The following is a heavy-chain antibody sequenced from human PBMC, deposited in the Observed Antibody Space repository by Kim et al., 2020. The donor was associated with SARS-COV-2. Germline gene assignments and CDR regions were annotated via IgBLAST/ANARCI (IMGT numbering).Heavy chain of an antibody. V-gene: IGHV1-69*13. J-gene: IGHJ5*02. CDR3: ASGPMGYDILTGYPLPKVDWFDP. Sequence: SVKVSCKASGGTFSSYAISWVRQAPGQGLEWMGGIIPIFGTANYAQKFQGRVTITADESTSTAYMELSSLRSEDTAVYYCASGPMGYDILTGYPLPKVDWFDPWGQGTLVTVSS. CDR1: GGTFSSYA. D-gene: IGHD3-9*01. CDR2: IIPIFGTA.